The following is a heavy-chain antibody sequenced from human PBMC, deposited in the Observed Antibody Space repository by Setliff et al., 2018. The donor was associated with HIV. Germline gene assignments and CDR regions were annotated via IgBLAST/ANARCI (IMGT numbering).Heavy chain of an antibody. J-gene: IGHJ4*02. CDR1: GGSTSNSRYY. Sequence: PSETLSLTCTVSGGSTSNSRYYWAWIRQPPGKGLEYIGSTYYNPSLKSRVTISVDTSKNQFSLELTSVTAADTAVYYCATVDGTRYLDYRGQGKLVTVSS. D-gene: IGHD1-1*01. V-gene: IGHV4-39*01. CDR2: T. CDR3: ATVDGTRYLDY.